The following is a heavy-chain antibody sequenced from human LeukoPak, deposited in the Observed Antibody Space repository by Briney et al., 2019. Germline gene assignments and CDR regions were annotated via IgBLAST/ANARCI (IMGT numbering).Heavy chain of an antibody. CDR1: GFTFSNYG. CDR2: IWFDGSGT. V-gene: IGHV3-33*01. D-gene: IGHD2/OR15-2a*01. CDR3: ARHASTHYFDS. J-gene: IGHJ4*02. Sequence: GWSLRLSCVASGFTFSNYGMHWVRQAPGKGLEWVAIIWFDGSGTYYADSVKGRVTFSRDNSKNTLYLQMNSLRAEDTAMYYCARHASTHYFDSWGQGTLVTVSS.